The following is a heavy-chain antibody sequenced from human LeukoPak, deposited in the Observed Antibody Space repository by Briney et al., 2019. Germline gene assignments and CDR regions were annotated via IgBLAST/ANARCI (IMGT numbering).Heavy chain of an antibody. Sequence: ASVTVSCKASGYTFTTYAMNWVRQAPGQGLEWMGWINTYTGNPTYAQDFTGRFVFSLDTSVSTAYLQIYSLKAEDTAVYYCARLVAAGGSGSFDPWCRGTLVTVSS. CDR1: GYTFTTYA. CDR3: ARLVAAGGSGSFDP. CDR2: INTYTGNP. V-gene: IGHV7-4-1*01. J-gene: IGHJ5*02. D-gene: IGHD6-13*01.